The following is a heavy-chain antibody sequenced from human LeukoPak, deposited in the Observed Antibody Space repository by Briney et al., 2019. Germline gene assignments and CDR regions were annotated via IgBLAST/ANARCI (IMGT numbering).Heavy chain of an antibody. CDR2: ISSSGSTI. CDR1: GFTFSSYE. CDR3: ARSRGAGRYFDY. Sequence: GGSLRLSCAASGFTFSSYEMNWVRQAPGKGLEWVSYISSSGSTIYYADSVKGRFTISRDNAKNSLYLQMNSLRAEDTAVYYCARSRGAGRYFDYWGQGTLVTVSS. V-gene: IGHV3-48*03. D-gene: IGHD3-10*01. J-gene: IGHJ4*02.